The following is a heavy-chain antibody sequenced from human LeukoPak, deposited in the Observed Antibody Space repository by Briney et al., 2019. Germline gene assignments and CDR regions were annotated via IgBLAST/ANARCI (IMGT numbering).Heavy chain of an antibody. D-gene: IGHD6-19*01. CDR2: INPSGGST. CDR1: GYTFTSYY. Sequence: GASVKVSCKASGYTFTSYYMHWVRQAPGQGLEWMGIINPSGGSTSYAQKFQGRVTMTRDTSTSTVYMELSSLRAEDTAVYYCAKDPWEQWLFDYWGQGTLVTVSS. J-gene: IGHJ4*02. CDR3: AKDPWEQWLFDY. V-gene: IGHV1-46*01.